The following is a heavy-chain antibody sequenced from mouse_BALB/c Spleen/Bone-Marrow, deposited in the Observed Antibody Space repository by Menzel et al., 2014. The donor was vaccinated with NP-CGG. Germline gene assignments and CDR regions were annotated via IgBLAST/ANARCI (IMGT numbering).Heavy chain of an antibody. CDR3: ARETGRGYFDY. Sequence: QVHVKQSGPELVRPGVSGKISCKGSGYTFTDYAMHWVEQSHAKSLEWIGVISTFSGNTNYNQKFKGKATMTVDKSSSTAYMELARLTSEDSAIYYCARETGRGYFDYWGQGTTLTVSS. D-gene: IGHD4-1*01. CDR2: ISTFSGNT. CDR1: GYTFTDYA. V-gene: IGHV1-67*01. J-gene: IGHJ2*01.